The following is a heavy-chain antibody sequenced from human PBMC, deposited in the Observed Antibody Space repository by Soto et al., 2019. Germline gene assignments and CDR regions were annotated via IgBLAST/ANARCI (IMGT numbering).Heavy chain of an antibody. J-gene: IGHJ6*02. D-gene: IGHD2-21*02. V-gene: IGHV1-18*01. Sequence: QVHLVQSGAEVKKPGASVKVSCKASGYTFSRYGMTWVRQAPGEGLEWLGWINTNNGDTSYAQKVQIRVTLTTDTSTNTASMELKSLRSDDTDVYYCVRDEYGGDSGDYGMDVWGQGTTVTVSS. CDR1: GYTFSRYG. CDR2: INTNNGDT. CDR3: VRDEYGGDSGDYGMDV.